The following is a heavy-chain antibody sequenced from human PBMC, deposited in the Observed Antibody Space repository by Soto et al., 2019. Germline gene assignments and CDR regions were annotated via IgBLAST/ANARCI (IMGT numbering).Heavy chain of an antibody. CDR2: IYYSGST. D-gene: IGHD4-4*01. Sequence: PSETLSLTCTVSGGSISSGGYYWSWIRQHPGKGLEWIGYIYYSGSTYYNPSLKSRVTISVDTSKNQFSLKLSSVTAADTAVYDCARKFTVTTGFDYWGQGNLVTVSS. V-gene: IGHV4-31*03. CDR3: ARKFTVTTGFDY. CDR1: GGSISSGGYY. J-gene: IGHJ4*02.